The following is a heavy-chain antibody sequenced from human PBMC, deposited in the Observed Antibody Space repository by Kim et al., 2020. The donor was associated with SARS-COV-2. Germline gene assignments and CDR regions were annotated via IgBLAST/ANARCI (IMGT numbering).Heavy chain of an antibody. CDR2: IKQDGSEK. CDR3: ARDRRYYYGSGSYGNYYYYYGMDV. V-gene: IGHV3-7*01. CDR1: GFTFSSYW. Sequence: GGSLRLSCAASGFTFSSYWMSWVRQAPGKGLEWVANIKQDGSEKYYVDSVKGRFTISRDNAKNSLYLQMNSLRAEDTAVYYCARDRRYYYGSGSYGNYYYYYGMDVWGQGTTVTVSS. D-gene: IGHD3-10*01. J-gene: IGHJ6*02.